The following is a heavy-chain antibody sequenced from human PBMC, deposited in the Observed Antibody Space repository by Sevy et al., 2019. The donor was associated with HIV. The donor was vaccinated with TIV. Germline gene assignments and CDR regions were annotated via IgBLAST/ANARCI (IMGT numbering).Heavy chain of an antibody. CDR2: VYYSGST. D-gene: IGHD2-15*01. CDR1: GGSISPFY. J-gene: IGHJ4*02. Sequence: SETLSLTCTVSGGSISPFYWTWIRQPPEKGLEWIGYVYYSGSTYYNPSLRSRVTISVKTSKNQFSLKVTSVTAADTALYYCARAQCGGGSCYADYWGQGTLVTVSS. V-gene: IGHV4-59*01. CDR3: ARAQCGGGSCYADY.